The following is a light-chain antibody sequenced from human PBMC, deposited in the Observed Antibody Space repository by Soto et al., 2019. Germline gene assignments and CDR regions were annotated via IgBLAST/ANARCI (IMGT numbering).Light chain of an antibody. CDR3: QHLHSHALI. J-gene: IGKJ4*01. Sequence: DIQLTQSPSFLSAYVGERVTITCRASQAISDYVAWYQQKPGKAPNLLIYAASTLETGVPSRFSGSGSGTQFTLTISSLQPEDFATYYCQHLHSHALIFGGGTKVETK. V-gene: IGKV1-9*01. CDR1: QAISDY. CDR2: AAS.